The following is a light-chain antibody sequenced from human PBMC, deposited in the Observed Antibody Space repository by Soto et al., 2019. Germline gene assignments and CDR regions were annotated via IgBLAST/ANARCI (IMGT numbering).Light chain of an antibody. CDR3: HYCGTGIL. CDR2: LNSDDSH. CDR1: SGRSSYA. J-gene: IGLJ2*01. V-gene: IGLV4-69*01. Sequence: LTQSPSASASLGASVKITCTLSSGRSSYAFAWHQQQPEKGPRYLMKLNSDDSHTEGHGSPARFSGSSSGAERYLTIAILQSEEDADYYWHYCGTGILFGGGTKLTVL.